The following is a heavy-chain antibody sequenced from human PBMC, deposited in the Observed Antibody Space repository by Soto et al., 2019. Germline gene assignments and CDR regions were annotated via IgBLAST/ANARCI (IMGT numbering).Heavy chain of an antibody. CDR3: ARSLREKNYYYGMDV. J-gene: IGHJ6*02. CDR2: IWYDGSNK. Sequence: GGSLRLSCAASGFTFSSYGMHWVRQAPGKGLEWVAVIWYDGSNKYYADSVKGRFTISRDNSKNTLYLQMNSLRAEDTAVYYCARSLREKNYYYGMDVWGQGTTVTVSS. V-gene: IGHV3-33*01. CDR1: GFTFSSYG.